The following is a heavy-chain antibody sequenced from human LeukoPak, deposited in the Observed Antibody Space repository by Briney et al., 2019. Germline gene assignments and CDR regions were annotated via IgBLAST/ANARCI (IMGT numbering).Heavy chain of an antibody. CDR3: ASPLDTYYYDSSGYYRDGMDV. Sequence: PSETLSLTCTVSGGSISSYYWSWIRQPPGKGLEWIGYIYYSGSTNYNPSLKSRVTISIDTSKKQFSLKLSSVTAADTAVYYCASPLDTYYYDSSGYYRDGMDVWGQGTTVTVSS. CDR2: IYYSGST. CDR1: GGSISSYY. V-gene: IGHV4-59*12. J-gene: IGHJ6*02. D-gene: IGHD3-22*01.